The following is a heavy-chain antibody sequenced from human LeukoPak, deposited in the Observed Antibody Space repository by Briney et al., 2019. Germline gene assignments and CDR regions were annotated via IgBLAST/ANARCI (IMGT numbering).Heavy chain of an antibody. Sequence: GGTLRLSCAASGFTFSSYGMSWVRQAPGKGLEWVSAISGSGGSTYYADSVKGRFTISRDNSKNSLYLQMNSLRAEDTAVYYCARGVRPVAMRNYFDYWGQGTLVTVSS. CDR2: ISGSGGST. CDR1: GFTFSSYG. CDR3: ARGVRPVAMRNYFDY. J-gene: IGHJ4*02. V-gene: IGHV3-23*01. D-gene: IGHD2-2*01.